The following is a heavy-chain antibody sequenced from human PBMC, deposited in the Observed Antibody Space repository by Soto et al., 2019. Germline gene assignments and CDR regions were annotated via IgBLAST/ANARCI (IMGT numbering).Heavy chain of an antibody. J-gene: IGHJ3*02. V-gene: IGHV1-8*01. CDR3: ARAQGFTIVVVSAANWGAFDI. CDR2: MNTNNGNT. Sequence: ASVKVSCKASGYTFTSYDINWVRQATGQRLEWMGWMNTNNGNTKYSQKFQGRVTITRDTSASTAYMELSSLRSDDTAVYYCARAQGFTIVVVSAANWGAFDIWGQGTMVTVSS. CDR1: GYTFTSYD. D-gene: IGHD2-2*01.